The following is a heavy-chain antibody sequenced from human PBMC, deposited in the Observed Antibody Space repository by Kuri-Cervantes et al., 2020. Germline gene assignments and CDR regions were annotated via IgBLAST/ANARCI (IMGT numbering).Heavy chain of an antibody. CDR1: GFTFDDYA. CDR3: ARAYSSSWYYFDY. Sequence: GESLKISCAASGFTFDDYAMHWVRQAPGKGLEWVSRINSDGSDRIYADSVKGRFTISRDNSKNSLYLQMNSLRAEDTAVYYCARAYSSSWYYFDYWGQGTLVTVSS. V-gene: IGHV3-74*01. J-gene: IGHJ4*02. CDR2: INSDGSDR. D-gene: IGHD6-13*01.